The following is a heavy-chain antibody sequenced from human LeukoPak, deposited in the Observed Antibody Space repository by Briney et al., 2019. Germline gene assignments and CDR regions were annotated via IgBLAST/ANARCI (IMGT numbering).Heavy chain of an antibody. D-gene: IGHD5-18*01. J-gene: IGHJ4*02. V-gene: IGHV3-9*01. Sequence: GRSLRLSCAASGFTFDDYAMHWVRQAPGKGLEWVSGIGWNSGSIGYADSVKGRFTISRDNAKNSLYLQMNSLRAEDTALYYCAKGQLWSHFDYWGQGTLVTVSS. CDR3: AKGQLWSHFDY. CDR2: IGWNSGSI. CDR1: GFTFDDYA.